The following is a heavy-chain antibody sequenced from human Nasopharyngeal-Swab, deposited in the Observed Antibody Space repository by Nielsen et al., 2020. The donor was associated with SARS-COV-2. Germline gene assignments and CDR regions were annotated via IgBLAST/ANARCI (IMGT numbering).Heavy chain of an antibody. CDR2: IYHSGST. D-gene: IGHD3-22*01. Sequence: GRQAPGKGLEWIGEIYHSGSTNYNPSLKSRVTISVDKSKNQFSLKLSSVTAADTAVYYCASPQGSSGHYYMDVWGKGTTVTVSS. J-gene: IGHJ6*03. V-gene: IGHV4-4*02. CDR3: ASPQGSSGHYYMDV.